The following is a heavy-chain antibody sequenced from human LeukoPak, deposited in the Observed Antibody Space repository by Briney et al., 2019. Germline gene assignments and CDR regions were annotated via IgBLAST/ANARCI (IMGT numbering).Heavy chain of an antibody. CDR1: GFTVSSNY. CDR2: IYSGGST. Sequence: GGSLRLSCAASGFTVSSNYMSWVRQAPGKGLEWVSVIYSGGSTYYADSVKGRFTISRDNSKNTLYLQMNSLRAEDTAVYYCAKDFSVPHYFDYWGQGTLVTVSS. D-gene: IGHD3-3*01. J-gene: IGHJ4*02. V-gene: IGHV3-53*01. CDR3: AKDFSVPHYFDY.